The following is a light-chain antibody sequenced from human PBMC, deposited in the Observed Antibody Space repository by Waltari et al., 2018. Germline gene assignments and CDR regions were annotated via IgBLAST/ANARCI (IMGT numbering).Light chain of an antibody. V-gene: IGLV1-51*01. CDR3: GTWDTSLGAAV. Sequence: QSVLTQPPSVSAAPGQKVPTSCSGPRFNLGNNVVSWYQFLPETAPKLLIYDNYKRPAGIPDRFSGSKSDTSATLVITGLQTGDEADYYCGTWDTSLGAAVFGGGTKVTVL. J-gene: IGLJ2*01. CDR2: DNY. CDR1: RFNLGNNV.